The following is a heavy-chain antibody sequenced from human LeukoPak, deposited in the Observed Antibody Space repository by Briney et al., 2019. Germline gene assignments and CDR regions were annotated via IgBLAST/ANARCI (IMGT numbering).Heavy chain of an antibody. CDR2: ISSSSSYI. J-gene: IGHJ4*02. CDR3: AKDIGSYYDY. D-gene: IGHD3-10*01. V-gene: IGHV3-21*01. Sequence: GGSLRLSCAASGFTFSSYSLNWVRQAPGKGLEWVSSISSSSSYIYYADSVKGRFTISRDNSKNTLYLEMNSLRAEDTAVYYCAKDIGSYYDYWGQGILVTVSS. CDR1: GFTFSSYS.